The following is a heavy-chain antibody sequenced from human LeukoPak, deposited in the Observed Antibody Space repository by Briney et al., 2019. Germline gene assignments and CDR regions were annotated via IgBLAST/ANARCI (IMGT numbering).Heavy chain of an antibody. CDR3: AKEAIDYYYMDV. CDR2: IRYDGSNK. J-gene: IGHJ6*03. Sequence: PGGSLRLSCAASGFTFSSYGMHWVRQAPGKGLEWVAFIRYDGSNKYYADSVKGRFTISRDNSKNTLYLQMNSLRAEDTAVYYCAKEAIDYYYMDVWGKGTTVTVSS. CDR1: GFTFSSYG. V-gene: IGHV3-30*02.